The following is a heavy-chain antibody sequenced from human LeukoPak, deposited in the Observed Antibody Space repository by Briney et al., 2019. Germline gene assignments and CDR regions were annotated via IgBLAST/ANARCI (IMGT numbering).Heavy chain of an antibody. D-gene: IGHD5-18*01. V-gene: IGHV3-21*01. CDR1: GFTFSSYG. CDR3: RAGYNDAFDI. J-gene: IGHJ3*02. CDR2: ISSSSSYI. Sequence: PGGSLRLSCAVSGFTFSSYGMSWVRQAPGKGLEWVSSISSSSSYIYYADSVKGRFTISRDNAKNSLYLQMNSLRAEDTAVYYCRAGYNDAFDIWGQGTMVTVSS.